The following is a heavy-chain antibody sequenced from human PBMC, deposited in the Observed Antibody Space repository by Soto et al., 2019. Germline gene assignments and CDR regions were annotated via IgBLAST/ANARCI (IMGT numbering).Heavy chain of an antibody. J-gene: IGHJ4*02. CDR2: ISAYNGNT. Sequence: ASVKVSCKASRYTFTSYGISWVRQAPGQGLKWMGWISAYNGNTNYAQKLQGRVSNTTDTSTGTAYMGLSSLRDIHRAVYYFSRHLFPLNYYDSSGYCPQTYYFGYRGKRSLVTVSS. D-gene: IGHD3-22*01. CDR3: SRHLFPLNYYDSSGYCPQTYYFGY. V-gene: IGHV1-18*01. CDR1: RYTFTSYG.